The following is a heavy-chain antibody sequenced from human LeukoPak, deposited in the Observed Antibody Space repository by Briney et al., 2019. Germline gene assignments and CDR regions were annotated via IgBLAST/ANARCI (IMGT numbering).Heavy chain of an antibody. CDR3: ARDPGSGKVALDAFDI. J-gene: IGHJ3*02. D-gene: IGHD7-27*01. Sequence: ASVKVSCKASGYTFTSYYMHWVRHAPGQGLEWMGIINPSGGSTSYAQKFQGRVTMTRDTSTSTVYMELSSLRSEDTAVYYCARDPGSGKVALDAFDIWGQGTMVTVSS. CDR2: INPSGGST. CDR1: GYTFTSYY. V-gene: IGHV1-46*03.